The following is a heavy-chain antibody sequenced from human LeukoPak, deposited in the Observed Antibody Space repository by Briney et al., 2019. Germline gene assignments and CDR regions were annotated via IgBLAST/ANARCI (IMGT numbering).Heavy chain of an antibody. D-gene: IGHD4-11*01. CDR2: ISGSGFTI. J-gene: IGHJ6*03. CDR1: GFTFSSHG. V-gene: IGHV3-48*01. Sequence: PGGTLRLSCAASGFTFSSHGMNWVRQALGKGLEWVSYISGSGFTIHYADSVKGRFTISRDNAKNSLYLQMNSLRAEDTAVYYCARGVPKTSYYYYYMDVWGKGTTVTVSS. CDR3: ARGVPKTSYYYYYMDV.